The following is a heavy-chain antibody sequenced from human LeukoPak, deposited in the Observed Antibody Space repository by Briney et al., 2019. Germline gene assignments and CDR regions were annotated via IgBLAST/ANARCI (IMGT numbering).Heavy chain of an antibody. CDR1: GGSISSYY. CDR2: IYYSGST. Sequence: SETLSLTCTVPGGSISSYYWSWIRQPPGKGLEWIGYIYYSGSTNYNPSLKSRVTISVDTSKNQFSLKLSSVTAADTAVYYCARASHLYDILTGYVFDYGGQGTLVTVS. J-gene: IGHJ4*02. V-gene: IGHV4-59*01. D-gene: IGHD3-9*01. CDR3: ARASHLYDILTGYVFDY.